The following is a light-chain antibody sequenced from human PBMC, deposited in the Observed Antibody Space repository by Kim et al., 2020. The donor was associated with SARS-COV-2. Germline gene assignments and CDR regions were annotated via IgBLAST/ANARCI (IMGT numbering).Light chain of an antibody. V-gene: IGLV2-11*01. CDR2: DVS. CDR1: SSDVGGYNY. CDR3: CSYAGSGTSV. Sequence: QSALTQPRSVSGSPGQSVTISCTGTSSDVGGYNYVAWYQQHPGKAPKLMIYDVSKRPSGVPDRFSGSKTGNTAALTVSGLQAEDEADDYCCSYAGSGTSVFGAGTKVTVL. J-gene: IGLJ1*01.